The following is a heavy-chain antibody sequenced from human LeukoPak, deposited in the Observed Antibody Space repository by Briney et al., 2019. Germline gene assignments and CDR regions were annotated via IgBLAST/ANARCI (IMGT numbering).Heavy chain of an antibody. CDR1: GGSISSGSYY. Sequence: SETLSLTCTVSGGSISSGSYYWSWVRQPAGKGLEWIGRIYTSGSTNYNPSLKSGVTISVDTSKNQFSLKLSSVTAADTAVYYCATMDFWSGYGGYWGQGTLVTVSS. J-gene: IGHJ4*02. CDR2: IYTSGST. D-gene: IGHD3-3*01. V-gene: IGHV4-61*02. CDR3: ATMDFWSGYGGY.